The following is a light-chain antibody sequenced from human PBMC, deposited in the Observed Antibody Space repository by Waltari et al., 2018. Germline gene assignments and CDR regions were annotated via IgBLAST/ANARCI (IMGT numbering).Light chain of an antibody. CDR1: ASVSVDY. J-gene: IGKJ1*01. CDR3: QQYGSLPWT. Sequence: IVLTQSPGTLSLSPGGRATLSCRASASVSVDYLAWYQQKPGQAPRLLIYDASTRATGVPDRFSGSGSGTDVTLTISRLEPEDVAVYYCQQYGSLPWTFGQGTKVAIK. CDR2: DAS. V-gene: IGKV3-20*01.